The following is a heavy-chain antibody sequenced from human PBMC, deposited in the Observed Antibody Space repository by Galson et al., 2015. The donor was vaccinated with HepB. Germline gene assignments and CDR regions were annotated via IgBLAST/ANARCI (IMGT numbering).Heavy chain of an antibody. J-gene: IGHJ4*02. CDR2: ISYDGSNE. CDR3: AKDQTCSGGSCYWSGIDY. D-gene: IGHD2-15*01. CDR1: GFTFSSYG. Sequence: SLRLSCAASGFTFSSYGMHWVRQAPGKGLEWVAVISYDGSNEYYADSVKGRFTISRDNSKNTLYLQMNSLRAEDTAVYYCAKDQTCSGGSCYWSGIDYWGQGTLVTVSS. V-gene: IGHV3-30*18.